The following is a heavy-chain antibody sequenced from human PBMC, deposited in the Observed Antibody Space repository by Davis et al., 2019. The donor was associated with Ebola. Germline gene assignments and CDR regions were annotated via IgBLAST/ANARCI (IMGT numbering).Heavy chain of an antibody. J-gene: IGHJ4*02. Sequence: ASVKVSCKASGYTFTTYYLHWVRQAPGQGLEWMGIINPSADRTGYAQKFQGRVTMTRDTSTSTVYMDLSSLTSEDTAVYYCARETHGVRAVAGTKGFDYWGQGTLVTVSS. CDR2: INPSADRT. CDR1: GYTFTTYY. V-gene: IGHV1-46*01. D-gene: IGHD6-19*01. CDR3: ARETHGVRAVAGTKGFDY.